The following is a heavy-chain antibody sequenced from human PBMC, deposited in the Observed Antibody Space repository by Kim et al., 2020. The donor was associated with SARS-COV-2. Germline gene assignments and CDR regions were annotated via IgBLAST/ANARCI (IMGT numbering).Heavy chain of an antibody. Sequence: TRVTISVDTSKNQFSLKLSSVTAADTAMYYCARGTSITMVRAHLGHFDYWGQGTLVTVSS. D-gene: IGHD3-10*01. CDR3: ARGTSITMVRAHLGHFDY. V-gene: IGHV4-30-2*05. J-gene: IGHJ4*02.